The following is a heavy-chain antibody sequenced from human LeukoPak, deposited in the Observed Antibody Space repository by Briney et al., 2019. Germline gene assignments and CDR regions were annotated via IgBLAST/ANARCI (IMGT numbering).Heavy chain of an antibody. CDR2: FDPEDGET. Sequence: ASVKVSCKVSGYTLTELSMHWVRQAPGKGLEWMGGFDPEDGETIYAQKFQGRATMTEDTSTDTAYMELSSLRSEDTAVYYCATGLYSRDAYSSSWYYFDYWGQGTLVTVSS. CDR1: GYTLTELS. J-gene: IGHJ4*02. D-gene: IGHD6-13*01. V-gene: IGHV1-24*01. CDR3: ATGLYSRDAYSSSWYYFDY.